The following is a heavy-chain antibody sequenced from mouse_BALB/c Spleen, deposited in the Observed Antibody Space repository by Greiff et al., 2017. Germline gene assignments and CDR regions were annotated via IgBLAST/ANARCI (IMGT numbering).Heavy chain of an antibody. CDR3: ARWGTTGGYYFDY. J-gene: IGHJ2*01. Sequence: QVQLKQSGAELARPGASVKLSCKASGYTFTSYWMQWVKQRPGQGLEWIGAIYPGDGDTRYTQKFKGKATLTADKSSSTAYMQLSSLASEDSAVYYCARWGTTGGYYFDYWGQGTTLTVSS. CDR2: IYPGDGDT. V-gene: IGHV1-87*01. D-gene: IGHD1-1*01. CDR1: GYTFTSYW.